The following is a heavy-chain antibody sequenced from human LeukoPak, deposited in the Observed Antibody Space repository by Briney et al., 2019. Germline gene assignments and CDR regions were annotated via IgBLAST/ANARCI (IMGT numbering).Heavy chain of an antibody. J-gene: IGHJ3*02. D-gene: IGHD2-2*01. Sequence: QSGGSLRLSCAASGFTFSSYAMHWVRQAPGKGLEWVAVISYDGSNKYYADSVKGRFTISRDNSKNTLYLQMNSLRAEDTAAYYCAKEIVVLPAANDAFDIWGQGTMVTVSS. V-gene: IGHV3-30-3*01. CDR2: ISYDGSNK. CDR3: AKEIVVLPAANDAFDI. CDR1: GFTFSSYA.